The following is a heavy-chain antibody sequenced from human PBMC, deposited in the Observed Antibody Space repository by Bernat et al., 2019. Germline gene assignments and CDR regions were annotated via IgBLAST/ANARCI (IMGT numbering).Heavy chain of an antibody. D-gene: IGHD4-17*01. CDR2: IYPGDSET. CDR3: AKQRDHGDYAKVDAFDI. CDR1: GYSFASYW. J-gene: IGHJ3*02. V-gene: IGHV5-51*01. Sequence: EVQLVQSGAEVKQPGESLKISCKGSGYSFASYWIGWVRQMPGKGLEWMGIIYPGDSETIYRPSFQGQVTIFADKSISTAYLQWSSLKASDTAMYYCAKQRDHGDYAKVDAFDIWGQGTMVTVSS.